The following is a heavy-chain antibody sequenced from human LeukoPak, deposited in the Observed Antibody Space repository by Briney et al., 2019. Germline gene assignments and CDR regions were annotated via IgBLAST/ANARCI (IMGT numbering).Heavy chain of an antibody. CDR1: DGSMSPYY. Sequence: KPSETLSLTCTVSDGSMSPYYWSWIRQSPGKGLEWIAYIFHNGNTKYNPSLWSRITISIDTSRNQVFLNLNSVTAADTAVYYCARGGYYYLDVWGKGTTVTASS. CDR3: ARGGYYYLDV. J-gene: IGHJ6*03. CDR2: IFHNGNT. V-gene: IGHV4-59*01.